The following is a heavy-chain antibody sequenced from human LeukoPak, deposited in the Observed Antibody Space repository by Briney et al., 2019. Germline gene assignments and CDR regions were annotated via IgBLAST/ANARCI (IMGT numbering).Heavy chain of an antibody. V-gene: IGHV4-59*01. D-gene: IGHD4-11*01. CDR3: ARGRVSSSTWHSTYYYYFYMDV. CDR2: IDHTVTT. Sequence: SETLSLTCSVSDDSITIYYWTWIRQPPGKGLEWIGYIDHTVTTNYNPSLNSRVTISRDTSKNHFSLQLSSVTAADTAVYFCARGRVSSSTWHSTYYYYFYMDVWGKGTTVTVSS. CDR1: DDSITIYY. J-gene: IGHJ6*03.